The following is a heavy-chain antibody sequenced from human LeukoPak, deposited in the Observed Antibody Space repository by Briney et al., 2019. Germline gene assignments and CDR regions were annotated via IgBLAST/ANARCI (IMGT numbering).Heavy chain of an antibody. CDR1: GFTFSSYW. CDR3: ARDPVTNYYYYGMDV. D-gene: IGHD4-17*01. J-gene: IGHJ6*02. CDR2: IKQDGSEK. Sequence: SGGSLRLSCAASGFTFSSYWMSWVRQAPGKGLEWVANIKQDGSEKYYVDSVKGRFTISRDNAKNSLYLQMNSLRAEDTAVYYCARDPVTNYYYYGMDVWGQGTTVTVS. V-gene: IGHV3-7*01.